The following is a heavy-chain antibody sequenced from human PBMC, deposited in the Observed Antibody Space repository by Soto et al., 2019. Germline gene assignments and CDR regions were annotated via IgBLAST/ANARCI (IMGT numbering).Heavy chain of an antibody. CDR1: GKAFTGFW. CDR3: AKQDDRGALEI. CDR2: IYPGDSDT. Sequence: SGESLKISCKISGKAFTGFWVVWVRQMPGRGLEWMGNIYPGDSDTRYTPPFQGQVTISADKSTNTAYLQWHSLQASDTALYYCAKQDDRGALEIWGQGTKVTVS. V-gene: IGHV5-51*01. J-gene: IGHJ3*02. D-gene: IGHD3-22*01.